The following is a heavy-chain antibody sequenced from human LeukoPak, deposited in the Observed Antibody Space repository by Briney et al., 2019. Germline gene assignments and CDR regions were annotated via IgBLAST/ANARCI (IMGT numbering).Heavy chain of an antibody. CDR3: ARLDTLFDY. J-gene: IGHJ4*02. CDR2: IYPTASVT. Sequence: LDWMGIIYPTASVTRYSPSFQGQVTISADKSISTAYLQWSSLKASDTAMYYCARLDTLFDYWGQGTLVTVSS. V-gene: IGHV5-51*01. D-gene: IGHD5-18*01.